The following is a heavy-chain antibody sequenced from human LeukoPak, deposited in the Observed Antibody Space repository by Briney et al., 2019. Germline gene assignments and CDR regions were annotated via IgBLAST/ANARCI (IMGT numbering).Heavy chain of an antibody. Sequence: AGGSLRLSCAASGFTFSTYSMNWVRQAPGKGLEWVSSISSSSSYIYYADSVKGRFTISRDNAKNSLYLQMNSLRAEDSAVYYCASSSYGSGTTLLNWGQGTLVTVS. CDR3: ASSSYGSGTTLLN. CDR1: GFTFSTYS. J-gene: IGHJ1*01. D-gene: IGHD3-10*01. CDR2: ISSSSSYI. V-gene: IGHV3-21*01.